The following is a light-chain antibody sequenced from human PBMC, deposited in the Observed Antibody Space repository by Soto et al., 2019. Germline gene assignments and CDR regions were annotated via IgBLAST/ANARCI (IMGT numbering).Light chain of an antibody. CDR2: GAS. V-gene: IGKV3-20*01. Sequence: EVVLTQSPGTLSLSPGERATLSCRASQRVDSAYLAWYQQKPGQAPRLLIYGASSRATGIPDRFRGGGSGTDFSLTISRLEPEDFAVYYCQQYSNSPPYTFGQGTKVEIK. J-gene: IGKJ2*01. CDR1: QRVDSAY. CDR3: QQYSNSPPYT.